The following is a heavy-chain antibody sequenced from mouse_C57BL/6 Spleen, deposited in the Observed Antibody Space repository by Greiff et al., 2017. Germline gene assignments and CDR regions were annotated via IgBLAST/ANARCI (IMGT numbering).Heavy chain of an antibody. CDR1: GYTFTSYW. CDR2: IDPSDSYT. D-gene: IGHD2-2*01. Sequence: QVQLQQPGAELVKPGASVKLSCKASGYTFTSYWMQWVKQRPGQGLEWIGEIDPSDSYTNYNQKFKGKATLTVDTSSSTAYMQLSSLTSEDSAVYYCARMVTTDDYWGQGTTLTVSS. V-gene: IGHV1-50*01. J-gene: IGHJ2*01. CDR3: ARMVTTDDY.